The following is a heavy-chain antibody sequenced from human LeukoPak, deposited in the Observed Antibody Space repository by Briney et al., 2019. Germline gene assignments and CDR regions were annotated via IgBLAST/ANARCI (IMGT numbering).Heavy chain of an antibody. CDR1: GFTFSSYW. Sequence: GGSLRFSCAASGFTFSSYWMSWVRQAPGKGLEWVANIKQDGSEKYYVDSVKGRFTISRDNAKNSLYLQMNSLRAEDTAVYCCARDKYCSSTSCYTRGLDYWGQGTLVTVSS. CDR3: ARDKYCSSTSCYTRGLDY. D-gene: IGHD2-2*02. V-gene: IGHV3-7*01. CDR2: IKQDGSEK. J-gene: IGHJ4*02.